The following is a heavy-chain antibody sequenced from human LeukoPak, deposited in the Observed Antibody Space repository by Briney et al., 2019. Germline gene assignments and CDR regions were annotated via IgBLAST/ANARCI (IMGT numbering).Heavy chain of an antibody. Sequence: PSETMFLTSTVSADSIGIYYWSWVRQPPGKVLGWIGYIYTSGRTSSNRSLKSQFTISVDTSKNQSTLNLSSVTAADTAVYYFAGTPYCSSDNCYRFCNGFDGFDIWGQGTKVTVSS. CDR2: IYTSGRT. J-gene: IGHJ3*02. D-gene: IGHD2-2*01. V-gene: IGHV4-4*09. CDR1: ADSIGIYY. CDR3: AGTPYCSSDNCYRFCNGFDGFDI.